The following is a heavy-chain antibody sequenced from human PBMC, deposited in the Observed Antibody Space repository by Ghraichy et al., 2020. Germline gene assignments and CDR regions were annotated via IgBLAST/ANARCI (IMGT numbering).Heavy chain of an antibody. CDR3: VRDELIVIPSPRSHNAFDI. CDR2: INPSVGST. V-gene: IGHV1-46*01. CDR1: GYNFATYF. Sequence: ASVKVSCKASGYNFATYFMHWVRQAPGQGLEWMGIINPSVGSTNYAQKFQGRVTMTRDTSTTTVYMELSSLRSEDTAVYYCVRDELIVIPSPRSHNAFDIWGQGTMVTVSS. D-gene: IGHD2-21*01. J-gene: IGHJ3*02.